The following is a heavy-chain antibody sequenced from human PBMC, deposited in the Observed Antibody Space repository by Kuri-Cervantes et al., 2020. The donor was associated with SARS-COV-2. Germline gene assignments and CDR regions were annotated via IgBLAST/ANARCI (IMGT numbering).Heavy chain of an antibody. V-gene: IGHV3-30*02. Sequence: GGSLRLSCAASGFTFSSYGMHWVRQAPGKGLEWVGFVRRDGSNYYYADSVKGRFTISRGNSKNLLYLEMNSLRPEDTAVYYCAKVETANLDYWGQGTLVTVSS. CDR3: AKVETANLDY. D-gene: IGHD3-3*01. CDR2: VRRDGSNY. CDR1: GFTFSSYG. J-gene: IGHJ4*02.